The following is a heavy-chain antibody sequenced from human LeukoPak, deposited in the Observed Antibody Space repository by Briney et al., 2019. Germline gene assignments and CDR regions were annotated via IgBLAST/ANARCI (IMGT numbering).Heavy chain of an antibody. CDR1: GYTFTGYY. CDR2: INPNSGGT. V-gene: IGHV1-2*02. D-gene: IGHD6-6*01. Sequence: ASVKVSCKASGYTFTGYYMHWVRQAPGQGLEWMGWINPNSGGTNYAQKFQGRVTMTRDTSISTAYMELSRLRSDDTAVYYCARDDGIAARIFDYWGRGTLVTVSS. J-gene: IGHJ4*02. CDR3: ARDDGIAARIFDY.